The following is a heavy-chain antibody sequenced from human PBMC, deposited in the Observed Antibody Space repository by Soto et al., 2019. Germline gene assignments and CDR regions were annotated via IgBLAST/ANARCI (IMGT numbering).Heavy chain of an antibody. CDR1: VVSISSGDYY. J-gene: IGHJ4*02. Sequence: SETLSLTCTFSVVSISSGDYYWSWIRQPPGKGLEWIGYIYYSGSTYYNPSLKSRVTISVDTSKNQFSLKLSSVTAADTAVYYCARDPLYRAAYFQYWGQTTLVNVSS. V-gene: IGHV4-30-4*01. CDR2: IYYSGST. CDR3: ARDPLYRAAYFQY.